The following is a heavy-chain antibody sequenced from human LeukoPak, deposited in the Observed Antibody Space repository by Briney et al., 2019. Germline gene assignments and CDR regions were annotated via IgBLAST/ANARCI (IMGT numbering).Heavy chain of an antibody. CDR1: GYTFSSCS. CDR3: ARIRDPYGYAHLDL. J-gene: IGHJ4*02. CDR2: ISGSSLYI. D-gene: IGHD5-18*01. Sequence: GGSLRLSCAVSGYTFSSCSMNWVRQAPGKGLEWVSSISGSSLYINYADSVRGRFTISRDNAENSVYLQMSSLRDEDTAVYYCARIRDPYGYAHLDLWGQGTLVTVST. V-gene: IGHV3-21*01.